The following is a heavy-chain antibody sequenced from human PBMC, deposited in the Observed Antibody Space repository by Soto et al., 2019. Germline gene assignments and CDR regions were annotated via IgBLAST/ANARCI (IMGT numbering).Heavy chain of an antibody. Sequence: SGPTLVNPTQTLTLTCTFSGFSLRTSGVGVGWIRQPPGKALEWLALIYWNDDKRYSPSLKSRLTITKDTSKNQVVLTMTNMDPVDTATYYCAHSRVPKAYYDFWKGYYYYGMDVWGQGT. CDR3: AHSRVPKAYYDFWKGYYYYGMDV. J-gene: IGHJ6*02. CDR2: IYWNDDK. D-gene: IGHD3-3*01. CDR1: GFSLRTSGVG. V-gene: IGHV2-5*01.